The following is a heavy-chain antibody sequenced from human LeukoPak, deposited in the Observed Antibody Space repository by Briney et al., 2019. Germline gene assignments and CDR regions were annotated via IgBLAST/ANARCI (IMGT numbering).Heavy chain of an antibody. J-gene: IGHJ4*02. V-gene: IGHV6-1*01. Sequence: SQTLSLTCAISGDSVSSNNAAWNWIRQSPSRGLEWLGRTYYRSKWSNNYAVSVKSRITINSDTSKNQFALQLNSVTPEDTAVYYCVRGSNDYRDYSFDYWGQGTLVTVSS. CDR2: TYYRSKWSN. CDR3: VRGSNDYRDYSFDY. D-gene: IGHD4-17*01. CDR1: GDSVSSNNAA.